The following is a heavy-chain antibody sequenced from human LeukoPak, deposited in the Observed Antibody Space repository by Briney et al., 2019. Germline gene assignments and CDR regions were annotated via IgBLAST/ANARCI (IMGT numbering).Heavy chain of an antibody. V-gene: IGHV1-18*01. CDR1: GYTFTNYG. Sequence: ASVKVSCKTSGYTFTNYGISWVRQAPGQGLEWMGWINAYNRKTHYAQNFQARVTMSTDSSTSTAYMELGSLRSDDTAVYYCAKDATTGYYFDYWGQGTLVTVSS. J-gene: IGHJ4*02. CDR3: AKDATTGYYFDY. D-gene: IGHD1-26*01. CDR2: INAYNRKT.